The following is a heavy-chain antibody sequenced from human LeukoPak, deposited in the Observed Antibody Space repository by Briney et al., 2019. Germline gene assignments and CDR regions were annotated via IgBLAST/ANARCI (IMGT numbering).Heavy chain of an antibody. Sequence: GGSLRLSCAASGFTVSSNYISWVRQAPGKGLEWVSYISSSGSTIYYADSVKGRFTISRDNAKNSLYLQMNSLRAEDTAVYYCASQYYYDSSGSDAFNIWGQGTMVTVSS. CDR2: ISSSGSTI. CDR1: GFTVSSNY. V-gene: IGHV3-11*01. D-gene: IGHD3-22*01. J-gene: IGHJ3*02. CDR3: ASQYYYDSSGSDAFNI.